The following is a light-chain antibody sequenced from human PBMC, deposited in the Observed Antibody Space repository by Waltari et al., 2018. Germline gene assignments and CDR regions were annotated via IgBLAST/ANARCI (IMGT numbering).Light chain of an antibody. V-gene: IGKV1-39*01. CDR3: QQSYSTPLT. Sequence: DIQMTQSPSSLSASVGHSVTITCRASQSSSSYLNWYQQEPGKAPKLLIYAASSLQSGVPSRFSGSGSGTDFTLTISSLQPEDFATYYCQQSYSTPLTFGGGTKVEIK. J-gene: IGKJ4*01. CDR2: AAS. CDR1: QSSSSY.